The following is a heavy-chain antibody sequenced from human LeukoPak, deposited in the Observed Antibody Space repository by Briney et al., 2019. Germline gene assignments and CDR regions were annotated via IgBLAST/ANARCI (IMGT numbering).Heavy chain of an antibody. V-gene: IGHV3-30*04. Sequence: SGGSLRLSCAASGFTFSSYAMHWVRQAPGKGLEWVAVISYDGSNKYYADSVKGRFTISRDNSKNTLYLQMNSLRAEDTAVYYCARRSSRDGYKESLDYWGKGTLVTVSS. D-gene: IGHD5-24*01. CDR1: GFTFSSYA. CDR2: ISYDGSNK. CDR3: ARRSSRDGYKESLDY. J-gene: IGHJ4*02.